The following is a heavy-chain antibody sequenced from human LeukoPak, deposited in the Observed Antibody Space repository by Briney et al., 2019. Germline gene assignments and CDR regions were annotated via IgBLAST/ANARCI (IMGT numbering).Heavy chain of an antibody. V-gene: IGHV4-30-4*01. Sequence: SETLSLTCTVFGGSIRSGDYFWSWIRQPPGKGLEWIGYIYYSGSTHYSPSLRSRVTISLDTSKNQFSLKLSSVTAADTAVYYCARGKELLRWPKSVDYWGQGTLVTVSS. CDR2: IYYSGST. D-gene: IGHD4-23*01. J-gene: IGHJ4*02. CDR1: GGSIRSGDYF. CDR3: ARGKELLRWPKSVDY.